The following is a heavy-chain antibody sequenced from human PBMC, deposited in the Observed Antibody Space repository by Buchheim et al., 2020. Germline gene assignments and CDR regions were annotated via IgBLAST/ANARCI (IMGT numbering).Heavy chain of an antibody. D-gene: IGHD3-22*01. Sequence: EVQLVESGGGLVQPGGSLRLSCAASGLTFSTYWMHWVRQAPGKGLVWISRIKGDGSSTSYADSAKGRVTISRDNAKNTVFLEMKSLRAEDSAVYYCARGAYYDYYFDYWGQGTL. CDR3: ARGAYYDYYFDY. CDR1: GLTFSTYW. J-gene: IGHJ4*02. V-gene: IGHV3-74*01. CDR2: IKGDGSST.